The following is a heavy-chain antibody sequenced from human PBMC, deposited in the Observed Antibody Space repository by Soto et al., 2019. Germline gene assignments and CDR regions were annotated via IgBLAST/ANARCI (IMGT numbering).Heavy chain of an antibody. V-gene: IGHV1-69*02. CDR3: ARRVGASRGGCYYFDY. D-gene: IGHD1-26*01. J-gene: IGHJ4*02. CDR1: GGTFSSYT. Sequence: QVQMVPSGAEVTKPGSSVKVSCKASGGTFSSYTISWVRQAPGQGLEWMGSIIPILGIANYAQKFQGRVTMTADNPTSTAYMEFSSLRSEDTAMYYCARRVGASRGGCYYFDYCGQGTLVTVSS. CDR2: IIPILGIA.